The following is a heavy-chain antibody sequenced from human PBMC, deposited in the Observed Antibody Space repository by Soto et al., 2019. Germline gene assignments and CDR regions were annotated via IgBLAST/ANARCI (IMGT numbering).Heavy chain of an antibody. V-gene: IGHV1-18*01. J-gene: IGHJ4*02. CDR3: ARERGGYSYGDY. CDR1: GHTFSSYG. Sequence: QVQLVQSGAEVKKPGASVKVSCKASGHTFSSYGITWVRQAPGQRLEWMGWFNTYNGNTNYAQKLQGRVTMTTDTSTSTAYMELRSLRSDDTAVYYCARERGGYSYGDYWGQGALVTVSS. CDR2: FNTYNGNT. D-gene: IGHD5-18*01.